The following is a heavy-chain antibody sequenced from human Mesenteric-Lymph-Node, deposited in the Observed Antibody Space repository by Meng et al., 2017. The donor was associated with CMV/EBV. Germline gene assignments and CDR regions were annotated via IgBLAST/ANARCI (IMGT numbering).Heavy chain of an antibody. J-gene: IGHJ4*02. Sequence: GESLKISCAASGFTFSNYAMIWVRQAPGKGLEWVSAISGGGLSTYYADSVEGRFTMSRDNSKKTLFLPRSSLRAGDKAVYYCAKGNLYTSTSPLGYWGPGTLVTVSS. CDR2: ISGGGLST. D-gene: IGHD6-6*01. V-gene: IGHV3-23*01. CDR1: GFTFSNYA. CDR3: AKGNLYTSTSPLGY.